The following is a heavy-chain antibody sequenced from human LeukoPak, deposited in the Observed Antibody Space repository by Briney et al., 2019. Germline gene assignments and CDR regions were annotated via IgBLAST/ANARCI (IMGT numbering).Heavy chain of an antibody. J-gene: IGHJ6*03. V-gene: IGHV3-7*01. D-gene: IGHD3/OR15-3a*01. Sequence: GGSLRLSCVASGFTFSSNWMSWVRQAPGKGLEWVANIKQDGSEKHYVDSVKGRFTISRDNAKNSLYLQMNSLRAEDTAVYYCARDAGLYYYYKAVWGKGTTVTVSS. CDR3: ARDAGLYYYYKAV. CDR1: GFTFSSNW. CDR2: IKQDGSEK.